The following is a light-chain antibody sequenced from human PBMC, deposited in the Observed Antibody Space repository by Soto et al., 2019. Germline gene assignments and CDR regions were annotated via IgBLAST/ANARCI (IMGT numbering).Light chain of an antibody. CDR2: GIS. J-gene: IGKJ5*01. CDR3: QQYSKWPIT. CDR1: QSVNSN. V-gene: IGKV3-15*01. Sequence: EMVMTQSPAILSVSPGESSTLSCRASQSVNSNYLAWYQQHAGKPPRLLIYGISTRATGIPARFSGSGSGTEFSLTISSLQSEDFAVYYCQQYSKWPITFGQGTRLEIK.